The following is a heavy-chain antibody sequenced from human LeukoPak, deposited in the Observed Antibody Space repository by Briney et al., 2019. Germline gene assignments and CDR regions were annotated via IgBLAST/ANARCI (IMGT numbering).Heavy chain of an antibody. Sequence: GGSLRLSCAASGFTFSSYSMNWVRQAPGKGLEWVSSISSSSSYIYYADSVKGRFTIPRDNAKNSLYLQMNSLRAEDTAVYYCARGGYSSGWYYFDYWGQGTLVTVSS. V-gene: IGHV3-21*01. J-gene: IGHJ4*02. CDR1: GFTFSSYS. D-gene: IGHD6-19*01. CDR2: ISSSSSYI. CDR3: ARGGYSSGWYYFDY.